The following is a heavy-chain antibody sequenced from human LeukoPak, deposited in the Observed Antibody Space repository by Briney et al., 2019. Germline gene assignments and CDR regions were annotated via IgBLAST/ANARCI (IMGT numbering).Heavy chain of an antibody. CDR3: AREHHYDILTGPFYYYYGMDV. Sequence: GGSLRLSCAASGFTFDAYAMHWVRQAPGKGLEWVSSISWNSNSIGYADSVKGRFTISRDNAKNSLYLQMNSLRAEDTAVYYCAREHHYDILTGPFYYYYGMDVWGQGTTVTVSS. D-gene: IGHD3-9*01. J-gene: IGHJ6*02. CDR2: ISWNSNSI. CDR1: GFTFDAYA. V-gene: IGHV3-9*01.